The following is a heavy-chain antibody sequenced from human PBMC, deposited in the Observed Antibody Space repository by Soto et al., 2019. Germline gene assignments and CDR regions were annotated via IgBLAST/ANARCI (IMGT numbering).Heavy chain of an antibody. CDR1: GGSISSYY. D-gene: IGHD3-10*01. CDR2: ISYSGST. CDR3: ATRFNYGSGTSPWDY. Sequence: QVQLQESGPRLVKPSETLSLTCTVSGGSISSYYWSWIRQPPGRGLGWIGYISYSGSTNYNPSRKSRVTRSVDTPNNQFPLKLSSVTAADTAVYYCATRFNYGSGTSPWDYWGPGTLVTVSS. J-gene: IGHJ4*02. V-gene: IGHV4-59*01.